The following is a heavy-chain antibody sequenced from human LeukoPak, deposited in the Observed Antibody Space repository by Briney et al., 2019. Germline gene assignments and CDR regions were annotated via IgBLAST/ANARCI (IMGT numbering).Heavy chain of an antibody. CDR1: GFTFSSYW. CDR2: INSDRSST. CDR3: ARDSTPYCSSTSCYSFDP. D-gene: IGHD2-2*01. J-gene: IGHJ5*02. Sequence: GGSLRLSCAASGFTFSSYWMHWVRQAPGKGLVWVSRINSDRSSTSYADSVKGRFTISRDNAKNTLYLQMNSLRAEDTAVYYCARDSTPYCSSTSCYSFDPWGQGTLVTVSS. V-gene: IGHV3-74*01.